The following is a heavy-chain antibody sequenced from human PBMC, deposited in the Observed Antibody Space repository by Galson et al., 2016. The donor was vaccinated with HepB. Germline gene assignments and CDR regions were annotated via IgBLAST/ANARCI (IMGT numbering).Heavy chain of an antibody. D-gene: IGHD5-12*01. CDR1: GFTFSRYT. Sequence: SLRLSCAASGFTFSRYTLNWVRRAPGKGLEWVSSISSSSTYIYYADSMKGRFTISRDNAKKSLYLQMSSLRVEDTAVYYCARDSSGYDYDFDIWGQGTMLTVSS. V-gene: IGHV3-21*01. CDR3: ARDSSGYDYDFDI. CDR2: ISSSSTYI. J-gene: IGHJ3*02.